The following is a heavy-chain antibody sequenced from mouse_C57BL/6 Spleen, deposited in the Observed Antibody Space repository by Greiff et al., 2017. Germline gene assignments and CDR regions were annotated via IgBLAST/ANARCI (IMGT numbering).Heavy chain of an antibody. CDR3: ARGTTVEAWFAY. CDR2: IYPGDGDT. CDR1: GYAFSSYW. J-gene: IGHJ3*01. Sequence: QVQLQQSGAELVKPGASVKISCKASGYAFSSYWMNWVKQRPGKGLEWIGQIYPGDGDTNYNGKFKGKATMTADKSSRTAYMQLSSLNSEEPAVYFCARGTTVEAWFAYWGQVTLVTVSA. V-gene: IGHV1-80*01. D-gene: IGHD1-1*01.